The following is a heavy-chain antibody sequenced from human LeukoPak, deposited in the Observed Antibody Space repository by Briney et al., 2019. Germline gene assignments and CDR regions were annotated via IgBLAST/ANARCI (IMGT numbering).Heavy chain of an antibody. D-gene: IGHD3-22*01. CDR2: MKPKSGNT. J-gene: IGHJ4*02. CDR1: GYTFSDYD. V-gene: IGHV1-8*01. Sequence: ASVKVSCKASGYTFSDYDINWFRQATGQGPEWMGWMKPKSGNTDYAQKFQGRVTMTRDTSISTAYMELSRLRSDDTAVYYCARDRAHYYDSSGYYGDWGQGTLVTVSS. CDR3: ARDRAHYYDSSGYYGD.